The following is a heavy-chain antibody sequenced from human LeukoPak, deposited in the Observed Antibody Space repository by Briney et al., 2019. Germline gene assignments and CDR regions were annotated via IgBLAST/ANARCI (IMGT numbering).Heavy chain of an antibody. J-gene: IGHJ4*02. V-gene: IGHV4-61*02. CDR1: GGSISSGSYY. CDR2: IYTSGGT. Sequence: PSQTLSLTCTVSGGSISSGSYYWSWIRQPAGKGLEWIGRIYTSGGTNYNPSLKSRVTISVDTSKNQFSLKLSSVTAADTAVYYCASSEKDEVLRFLEWSPGFDYWGQGTLVTVSS. D-gene: IGHD3-3*01. CDR3: ASSEKDEVLRFLEWSPGFDY.